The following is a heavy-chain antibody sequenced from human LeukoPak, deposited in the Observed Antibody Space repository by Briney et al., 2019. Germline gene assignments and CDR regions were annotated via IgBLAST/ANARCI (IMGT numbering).Heavy chain of an antibody. CDR2: IYHSGST. Sequence: SETLSLTCAVSGYSISSGYYWGWIRPPPGKRLEWIGSIYHSGSTYYNPSLKSRVTISVDTSKNQFSLKLSSVTAADTAVYYCARKAAGPDYWGQGTLVTVSS. V-gene: IGHV4-38-2*01. CDR3: ARKAAGPDY. D-gene: IGHD6-13*01. J-gene: IGHJ4*02. CDR1: GYSISSGYY.